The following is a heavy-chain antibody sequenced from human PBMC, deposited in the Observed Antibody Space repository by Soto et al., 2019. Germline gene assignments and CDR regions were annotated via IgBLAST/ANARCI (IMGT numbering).Heavy chain of an antibody. V-gene: IGHV3-30*18. CDR2: ISFDGTKK. CDR3: AKEFQLLQAFEM. Sequence: QVLLVESGGGVVQPGRSLRLSCAASGFTFSNSGMHWVRQAPGKGLEWVAIISFDGTKKYYADSVKGRFTTSRDNSKNTLYLQMDGLRTEDTAVYYCAKEFQLLQAFEMWGPGTMVTVSS. CDR1: GFTFSNSG. J-gene: IGHJ3*02. D-gene: IGHD4-4*01.